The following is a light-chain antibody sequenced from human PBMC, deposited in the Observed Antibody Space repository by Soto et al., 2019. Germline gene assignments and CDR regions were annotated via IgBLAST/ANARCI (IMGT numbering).Light chain of an antibody. Sequence: EIVLTQSPGTLSLSPGERATLSCRASQSASGSYLAWYQQKPGQAPRLLIYGASSRSTGIPDRFSGSGFGTDFTLTISRLEPEDFAVYYCQQYGSSPPSWTFGQGTKVE. CDR1: QSASGSY. V-gene: IGKV3-20*01. CDR2: GAS. CDR3: QQYGSSPPSWT. J-gene: IGKJ1*01.